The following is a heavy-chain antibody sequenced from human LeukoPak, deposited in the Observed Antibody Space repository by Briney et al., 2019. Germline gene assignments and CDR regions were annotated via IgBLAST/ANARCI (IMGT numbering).Heavy chain of an antibody. CDR1: GFTFSSYS. V-gene: IGHV3-48*01. D-gene: IGHD3-3*01. CDR2: ISSSSTI. Sequence: GGSLRLSCAASGFTFSSYSMNWVRQAPGKGLEWVSYISSSSTIYYADSVKGRFTISRDNAKNSLYLQMNSLRAEDTAVYYCARDPPTYYDFWSGYSGGFDYWGQGTLVTVSS. CDR3: ARDPPTYYDFWSGYSGGFDY. J-gene: IGHJ4*02.